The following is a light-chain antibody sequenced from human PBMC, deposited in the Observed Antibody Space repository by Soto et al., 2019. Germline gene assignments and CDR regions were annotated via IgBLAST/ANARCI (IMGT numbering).Light chain of an antibody. Sequence: EIIITQTPATLSVSPGERTTLSCQASQSVSINLAWYQQRPGQAPRLLIYGASTTATGIPARFSGSGSGTEFTLTISSLQSEDFAVYYCQQYNNWPSITFGQGTRLEIK. CDR1: QSVSIN. CDR3: QQYNNWPSIT. V-gene: IGKV3-15*01. J-gene: IGKJ5*01. CDR2: GAS.